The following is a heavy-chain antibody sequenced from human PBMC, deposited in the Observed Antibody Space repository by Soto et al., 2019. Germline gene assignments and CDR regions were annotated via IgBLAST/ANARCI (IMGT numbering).Heavy chain of an antibody. CDR1: GFTFSSYA. CDR2: ISGSGGST. D-gene: IGHD6-13*01. V-gene: IGHV3-23*01. J-gene: IGHJ4*02. Sequence: EVQLLESGGRLGTAWGSLRLSCAASGFTFSSYAMSWVRQAPGKGLEWVSAISGSGGSTYYADSVKGRFTISGDKSKNTLYLQMNSLRAEDTAVYYCAYSSTPFDYWGQGTLVTVSS. CDR3: AYSSTPFDY.